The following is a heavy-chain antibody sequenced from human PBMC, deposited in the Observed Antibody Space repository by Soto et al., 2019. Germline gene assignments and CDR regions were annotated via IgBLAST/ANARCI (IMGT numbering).Heavy chain of an antibody. J-gene: IGHJ4*02. CDR2: IYYSGST. V-gene: IGHV4-59*08. CDR3: AIRDRFTTRVTIDY. D-gene: IGHD4-17*01. CDR1: GGSISSYY. Sequence: PSETLSLTCTVSGGSISSYYWSWIRQPPGKGLEWIGYIYYSGSTNYNPSLKSRVTISVDTSKNQFSLKLSSVTAADTAVYYCAIRDRFTTRVTIDYWGQGTLVPVSS.